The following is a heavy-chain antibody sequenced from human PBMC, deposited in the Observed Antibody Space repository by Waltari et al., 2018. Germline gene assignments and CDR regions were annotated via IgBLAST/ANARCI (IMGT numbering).Heavy chain of an antibody. V-gene: IGHV1-69*04. CDR3: ARDRESGTYFGYYYMDV. Sequence: QVQLVQSGAEVRKPGSSVKVSCKAAGGTFRSFAVIWVRQAPGQGLEWMGGIIPTLGISHYAQKFQGRLTITADESTKTAYMELTSLRSDDTAVYYCARDRESGTYFGYYYMDVWGKGTTVIVSS. CDR2: IIPTLGIS. D-gene: IGHD1-26*01. CDR1: GGTFRSFA. J-gene: IGHJ6*03.